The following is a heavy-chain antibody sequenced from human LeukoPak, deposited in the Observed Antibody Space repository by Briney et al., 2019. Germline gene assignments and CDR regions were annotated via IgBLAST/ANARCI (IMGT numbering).Heavy chain of an antibody. J-gene: IGHJ5*02. CDR1: GGSISSGDYY. Sequence: SQTLSLTCTVSGGSISSGDYYWSWIRQPPGKGLEWIGYIYYSGSTYYIPSLKSRVTISVDTSKNQFSLKLSSVTAADTAVYYCARDHADYVWGSYRRTNWFDPWGQGTLVTVSS. CDR3: ARDHADYVWGSYRRTNWFDP. D-gene: IGHD3-16*02. V-gene: IGHV4-30-4*01. CDR2: IYYSGST.